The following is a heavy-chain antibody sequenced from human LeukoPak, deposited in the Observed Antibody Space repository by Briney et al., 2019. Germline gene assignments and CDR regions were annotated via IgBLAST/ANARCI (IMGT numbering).Heavy chain of an antibody. V-gene: IGHV3-7*01. CDR2: IKQDGSEK. D-gene: IGHD5-18*01. J-gene: IGHJ3*02. CDR3: ARVMGGYSYDAFDI. Sequence: GGSLRLSCAASGFTYSSYWMSWVRQAPGKGLEWVANIKQDGSEKYYVDSVKGRFTISRDNAKNSLYLQMNSLRAEDTAVYYCARVMGGYSYDAFDIWGQGTMVTVSS. CDR1: GFTYSSYW.